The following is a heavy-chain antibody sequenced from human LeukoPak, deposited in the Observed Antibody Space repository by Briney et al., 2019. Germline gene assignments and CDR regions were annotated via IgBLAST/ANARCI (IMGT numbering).Heavy chain of an antibody. D-gene: IGHD2-2*01. V-gene: IGHV1-24*01. CDR1: GYTLTELS. CDR2: FDPEDGET. Sequence: ALVTVSCKVSGYTLTELSMHWVRQAPGKGLEWMGGFDPEDGETIYAQKFQGRVTMTEDTSTDTAYMELSSLRSEDTAVYYCARGHGYCSSTSCSSNFDYWGQGTLVTVSS. CDR3: ARGHGYCSSTSCSSNFDY. J-gene: IGHJ4*02.